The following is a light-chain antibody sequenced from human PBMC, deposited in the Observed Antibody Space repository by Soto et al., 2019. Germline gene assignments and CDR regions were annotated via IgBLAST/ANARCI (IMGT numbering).Light chain of an antibody. Sequence: IVLAQSPSTLSLSPVERAILSCRASQSVGSLLAWYQHNPGQAPRLLIFDASYRATGIPARFSGSGSGTDFTLTISSLEPEDFAVYYCQQRSNWPHTFGQGTRLEIK. V-gene: IGKV3-11*01. CDR2: DAS. CDR1: QSVGSL. CDR3: QQRSNWPHT. J-gene: IGKJ5*01.